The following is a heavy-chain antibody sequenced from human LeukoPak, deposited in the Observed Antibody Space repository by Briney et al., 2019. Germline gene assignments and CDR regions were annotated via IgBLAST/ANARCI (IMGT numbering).Heavy chain of an antibody. D-gene: IGHD1-1*01. CDR2: IGSSGSTI. Sequence: GGSLRLSCAASGFTFSDYEMNWVRQAPGKGLEWVSYIGSSGSTIHYADSVKGRFTISRDNAKSSLYLQMNSLRADDTAVYYCARGWTIAKWGQGTLVTVYS. CDR1: GFTFSDYE. CDR3: ARGWTIAK. V-gene: IGHV3-48*03. J-gene: IGHJ4*02.